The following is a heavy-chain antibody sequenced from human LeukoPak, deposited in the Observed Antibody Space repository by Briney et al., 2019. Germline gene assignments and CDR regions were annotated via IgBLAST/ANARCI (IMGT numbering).Heavy chain of an antibody. CDR2: ISYDGSNK. J-gene: IGHJ4*02. V-gene: IGHV3-30*14. Sequence: GSLRLSFAASGFTFSSYAMHWVRQAPGKGLEWVAVISYDGSNKYYADSVKGRFTISSDNSKNRLYLQMNSLRVEDTAVYYCARNLGGKSYWGQGILVTVSS. CDR1: GFTFSSYA. D-gene: IGHD1-26*01. CDR3: ARNLGGKSY.